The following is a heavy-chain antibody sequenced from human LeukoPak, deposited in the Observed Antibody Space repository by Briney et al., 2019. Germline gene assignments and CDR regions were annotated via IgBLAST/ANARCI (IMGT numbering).Heavy chain of an antibody. CDR2: IWYGGSNK. Sequence: GGSLRLSCAASGFTFSSYGMHWVRQAPGKGLEWVAVIWYGGSNKYYADSVKGRFTISRDNSKNTLYLQMNSLRAEDTAVYYCAKDGAAAGTGDYYYYYMDVWGKGTTVTVSS. D-gene: IGHD6-13*01. CDR3: AKDGAAAGTGDYYYYYMDV. CDR1: GFTFSSYG. V-gene: IGHV3-30*02. J-gene: IGHJ6*03.